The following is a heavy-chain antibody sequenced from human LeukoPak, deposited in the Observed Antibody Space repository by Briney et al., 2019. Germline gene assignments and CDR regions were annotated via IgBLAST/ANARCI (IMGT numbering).Heavy chain of an antibody. V-gene: IGHV3-48*04. D-gene: IGHD3-3*02. J-gene: IGHJ4*02. CDR1: GFTFSSYS. CDR3: ARVEFSGFIDY. Sequence: GGSLRLSCAASGFTFSSYSMNWVRQAPGKGLEWVSYISSSSSTTYYADSVKGRFTISRDNAKNSLYLQMNSLRAEDTAVYYCARVEFSGFIDYWGQGTLVTVSS. CDR2: ISSSSSTT.